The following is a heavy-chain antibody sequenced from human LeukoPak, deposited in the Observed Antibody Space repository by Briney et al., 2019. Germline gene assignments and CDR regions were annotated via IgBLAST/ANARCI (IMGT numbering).Heavy chain of an antibody. D-gene: IGHD3-10*01. V-gene: IGHV1-3*01. CDR2: INAGNGNT. J-gene: IGHJ6*02. Sequence: GASVKVSCKVSGYTFTSYGMHWVRQAPGQALEWMGWINAGNGNTKYSEKFQGGVTIIRDTSASTAYMGLSSLRSEDTAVYYCARVYDYSSAHGMDVWGQGTTVIVSS. CDR3: ARVYDYSSAHGMDV. CDR1: GYTFTSYG.